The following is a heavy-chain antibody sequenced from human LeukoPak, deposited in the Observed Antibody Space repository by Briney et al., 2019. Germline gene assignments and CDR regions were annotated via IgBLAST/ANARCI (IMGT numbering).Heavy chain of an antibody. V-gene: IGHV3-30*02. CDR1: GFTFSSYG. D-gene: IGHD5-12*01. CDR3: ARGSIVATGADY. Sequence: GGSLRLSCAASGFTFSSYGMHWVRQAPGKGLDWVAFIPFDGNKKYYADSVKGRFTISRDNAKNSLYLQMNSLRAEDTAVYYCARGSIVATGADYWGQGTLVTVSS. J-gene: IGHJ4*02. CDR2: IPFDGNKK.